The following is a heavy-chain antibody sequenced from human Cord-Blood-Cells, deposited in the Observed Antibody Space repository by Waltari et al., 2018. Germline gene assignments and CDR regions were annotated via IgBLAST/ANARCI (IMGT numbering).Heavy chain of an antibody. V-gene: IGHV2-5*01. CDR2: IYWNDDK. D-gene: IGHD7-27*01. J-gene: IGHJ4*02. Sequence: VGWIRQPPGKALEWLALIYWNDDKRYSPSLKSRLTITKDTSKNQVVLTMTNMDPVDTATYYCAHTNWGSYYFDYWGQGTLVTVSS. CDR3: AHTNWGSYYFDY.